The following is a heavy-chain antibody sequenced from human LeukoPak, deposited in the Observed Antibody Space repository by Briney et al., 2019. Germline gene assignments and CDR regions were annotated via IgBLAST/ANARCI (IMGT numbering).Heavy chain of an antibody. V-gene: IGHV3-30*02. CDR3: ARETPTALNVFDI. D-gene: IGHD2-21*02. J-gene: IGHJ3*02. Sequence: GGSLRLSCAASGFSFSGYGMHWVRQAPGKGLEWVAFIRYDGSNEYYADSVKGRFTISRDKSKNTLSLEMNGLRVEDTAVYFCARETPTALNVFDIWGQGTMVTVSS. CDR1: GFSFSGYG. CDR2: IRYDGSNE.